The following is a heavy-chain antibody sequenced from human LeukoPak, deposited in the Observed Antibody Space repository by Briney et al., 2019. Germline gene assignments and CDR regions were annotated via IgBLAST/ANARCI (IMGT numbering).Heavy chain of an antibody. CDR2: ISGGGGST. D-gene: IGHD3-16*01. V-gene: IGHV3-23*01. Sequence: GGSLRLSCAASGFTFSSYAMSWVRQAPGKGLEWVSAISGGGGSTYYADPVKGRFTISRDSSKNTLYLQMNSLRAEDTAVYYCAKDLTARPVGYYYYGMDVWGQGTTVTVSS. CDR1: GFTFSSYA. CDR3: AKDLTARPVGYYYYGMDV. J-gene: IGHJ6*02.